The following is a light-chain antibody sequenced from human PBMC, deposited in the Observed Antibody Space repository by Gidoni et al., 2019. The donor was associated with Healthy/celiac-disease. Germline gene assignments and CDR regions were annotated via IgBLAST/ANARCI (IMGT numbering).Light chain of an antibody. CDR3: QQYNNWPLLT. V-gene: IGKV3-15*01. J-gene: IGKJ3*01. CDR1: QSDSSN. Sequence: ELVRTHSPATLSVSPGERATLSCRASQSDSSNLAWYQQKPGQAPRLLIYGASTRATGIPARFSGSGSGTEFTLTISSLQSEDFAVYYCQQYNNWPLLTFGPGTKVDIK. CDR2: GAS.